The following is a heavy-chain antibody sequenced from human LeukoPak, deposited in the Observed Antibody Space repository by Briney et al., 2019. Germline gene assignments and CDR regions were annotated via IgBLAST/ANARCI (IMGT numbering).Heavy chain of an antibody. J-gene: IGHJ4*02. CDR2: INSDGSST. CDR1: GFTFSYYW. V-gene: IGHV3-74*01. CDR3: ARVRTNTYGFDY. D-gene: IGHD5-18*01. Sequence: GGSLRLSCAASGFTFSYYWMHWVRQAPGKGLVRVSHINSDGSSTSYADSVKGRFTISRDNAKNTLYLQINSLRAEDTAVYYCARVRTNTYGFDYWGQGTLVTVSS.